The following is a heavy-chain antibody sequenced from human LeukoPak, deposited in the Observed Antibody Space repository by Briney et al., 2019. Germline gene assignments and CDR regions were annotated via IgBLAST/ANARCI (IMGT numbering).Heavy chain of an antibody. J-gene: IGHJ6*03. CDR3: AKDNGYRGNDYIHYMDV. V-gene: IGHV3-30*02. Sequence: GGSLRLSCAASGFTFSIYGMHWVRQAPGKGLEWVAFIRYDGSDKYYAESVRGRFTISRDNSRNTLYLQMNSLTVEGTAVYYCAKDNGYRGNDYIHYMDVWGKGTTVTVSS. CDR1: GFTFSIYG. D-gene: IGHD5-12*01. CDR2: IRYDGSDK.